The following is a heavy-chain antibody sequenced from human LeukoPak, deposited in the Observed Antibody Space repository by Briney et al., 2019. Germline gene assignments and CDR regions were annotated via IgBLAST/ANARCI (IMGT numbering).Heavy chain of an antibody. J-gene: IGHJ4*02. CDR1: GFTFNTYT. Sequence: PGGSLRLSCAASGFTFNTYTMNWVRQAPGKGLEWVSYISGSSGIIDYADSVKGRFTISRDNSKNTLYLQMNSLRAEDTAVYYCAKSGYYYDSSGYYDYWGQGTLVTVSS. CDR3: AKSGYYYDSSGYYDY. CDR2: ISGSSGII. D-gene: IGHD3-22*01. V-gene: IGHV3-23*01.